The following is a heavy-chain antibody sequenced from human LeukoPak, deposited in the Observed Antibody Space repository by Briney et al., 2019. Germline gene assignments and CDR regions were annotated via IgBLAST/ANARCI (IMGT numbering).Heavy chain of an antibody. V-gene: IGHV4-34*01. CDR3: ARTPYSSSSGSYFDY. J-gene: IGHJ4*02. CDR2: INHSGST. CDR1: GGSFSGYY. Sequence: SETLSLTCAVYGGSFSGYYWSWIRQPSGKGLEWIGEINHSGSTNYNPSLKSRVTISVDTPKNQFSLKLSSVTAADTAVYYCARTPYSSSSGSYFDYWGQGTLVTVSS. D-gene: IGHD6-6*01.